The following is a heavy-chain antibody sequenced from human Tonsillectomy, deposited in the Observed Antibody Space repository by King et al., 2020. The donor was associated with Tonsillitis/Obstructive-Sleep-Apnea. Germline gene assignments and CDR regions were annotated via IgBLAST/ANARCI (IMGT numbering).Heavy chain of an antibody. CDR1: GGSISSYY. V-gene: IGHV4-59*08. D-gene: IGHD5-24*01. J-gene: IGHJ4*02. Sequence: QLQESGPGLVKPSETLSLTCTVSGGSISSYYWSWLRQPPGKGLEWIGYIYYSGSTNYNPSLKSRVTISVDTSKKQFSLKLSSVTAADTAVYYCARLEMDTFDYWGQGTLVTVSS. CDR3: ARLEMDTFDY. CDR2: IYYSGST.